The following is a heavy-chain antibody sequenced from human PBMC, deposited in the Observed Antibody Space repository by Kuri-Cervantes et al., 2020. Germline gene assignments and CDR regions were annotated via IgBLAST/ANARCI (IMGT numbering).Heavy chain of an antibody. J-gene: IGHJ3*01. Sequence: GESLKISCAASGFTVSSNYMSWVRQAPGKGLEWVSVIYSGGSTYYADSVKGRFTISRDNSKNTPYLQMNSLRAEDTAVYYCAKDFTYGGNSGGWGQGTMVTVSS. CDR2: IYSGGST. D-gene: IGHD4-23*01. CDR1: GFTVSSNY. V-gene: IGHV3-53*05. CDR3: AKDFTYGGNSGG.